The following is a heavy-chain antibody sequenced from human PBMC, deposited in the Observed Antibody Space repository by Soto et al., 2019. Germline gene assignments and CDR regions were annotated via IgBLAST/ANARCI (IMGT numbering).Heavy chain of an antibody. D-gene: IGHD4-17*01. CDR3: AKDRTTVTTPNGMDV. V-gene: IGHV3-30*18. CDR2: ISYDGSNK. CDR1: GFTFSSYG. Sequence: QVQLVESGGGVVQPGRSLRLSCAASGFTFSSYGMHWVRQAPGKGLEWVAVISYDGSNKYYADYVKGRFTISRDNSKNTLYLQMNSLRAEDTAVYYCAKDRTTVTTPNGMDVWGQGTTVTVSS. J-gene: IGHJ6*02.